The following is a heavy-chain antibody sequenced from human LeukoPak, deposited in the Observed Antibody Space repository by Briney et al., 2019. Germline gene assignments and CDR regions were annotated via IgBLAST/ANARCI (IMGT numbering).Heavy chain of an antibody. CDR3: AKQPHTWLVEN. V-gene: IGHV5-51*01. Sequence: GESLKISCKGSGYSSTSYWIGWVRQMPGKGLEWMGIIYPGDSDTRYSPSFQGQVTISADKSISTAYLQWNSLKASDTAMYYWAKQPHTWLVENCGQRTLVTVSS. CDR1: GYSSTSYW. D-gene: IGHD6-19*01. CDR2: IYPGDSDT. J-gene: IGHJ4*02.